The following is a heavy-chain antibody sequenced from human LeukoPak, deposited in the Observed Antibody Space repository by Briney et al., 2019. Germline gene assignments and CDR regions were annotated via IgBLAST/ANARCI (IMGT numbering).Heavy chain of an antibody. J-gene: IGHJ3*02. Sequence: GGSLGLSCAASGFTFSNYSMNWVRQAPGKGLEWISYIRSSSSSIYYADSVKGRFTISRDNAKNSLYLQMNSLRVEDTAVYYCAREPAGLSAFDIWGQGTMVTVSS. CDR2: IRSSSSSI. V-gene: IGHV3-48*01. CDR1: GFTFSNYS. CDR3: AREPAGLSAFDI. D-gene: IGHD6-13*01.